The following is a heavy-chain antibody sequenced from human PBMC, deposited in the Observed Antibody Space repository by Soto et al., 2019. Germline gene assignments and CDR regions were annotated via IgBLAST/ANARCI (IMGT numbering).Heavy chain of an antibody. CDR1: GGSISGGVHS. Sequence: QVQLQESGPGRVKPSETLSLTCTVSGGSISGGVHSWSWIRQPPGKGLEWIGHIFDSGSTYYNPSLKSPLTISVDTSKNQFSLRLSSVTAADPAVYYCAREIMPRTNDWYCGLWGGGTLVTVSS. D-gene: IGHD2-8*01. CDR2: IFDSGST. V-gene: IGHV4-30-4*01. CDR3: AREIMPRTNDWYCGL. J-gene: IGHJ2*01.